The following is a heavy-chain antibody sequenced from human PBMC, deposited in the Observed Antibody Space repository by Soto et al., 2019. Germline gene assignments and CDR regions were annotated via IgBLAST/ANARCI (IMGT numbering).Heavy chain of an antibody. J-gene: IGHJ4*02. D-gene: IGHD6-6*01. CDR1: GFNFRSFA. CDR3: AKGSHIAARPFVFDS. Sequence: EVQLLESGGGLVQPGESLRLSCAASGFNFRSFAMNWVRQAPGKGLEWVSTISGGAATTYADCVKGRLTTSTDNSKNTVSLQRNGLTAEDTAVYYGAKGSHIAARPFVFDSWGRGTLVTVSS. V-gene: IGHV3-23*01. CDR2: ISGGAAT.